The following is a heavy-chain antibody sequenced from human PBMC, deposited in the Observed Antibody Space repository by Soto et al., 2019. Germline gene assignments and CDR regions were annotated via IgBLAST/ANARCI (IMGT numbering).Heavy chain of an antibody. V-gene: IGHV4-4*02. J-gene: IGHJ4*02. CDR2: IFHTGGT. CDR1: SDSIAGENW. D-gene: IGHD6-25*01. Sequence: QVQLQESGPGLVKPSETLSLTYTVSSDSIAGENWWSWVRQPPGMGLEWIGEIFHTGGTNYNPSLKGRVTMEVDKSKNQFSLKLISATAADTAVYYCARVFSSGSGWMYYFDFWGQGTLVSVSS. CDR3: ARVFSSGSGWMYYFDF.